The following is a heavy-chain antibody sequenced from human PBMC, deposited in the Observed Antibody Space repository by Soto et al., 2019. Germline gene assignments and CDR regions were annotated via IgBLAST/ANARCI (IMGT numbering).Heavy chain of an antibody. J-gene: IGHJ4*02. CDR2: IKQDGSEK. CDR3: ARDETYYYGSGPV. D-gene: IGHD3-10*01. CDR1: GFTFSTYW. V-gene: IGHV3-7*01. Sequence: SLRLSCAASGFTFSTYWMSWVRQAPGKGLEWVANIKQDGSEKYYVDSVKGRFTISRDNAKNSLYLQMNSLRAEDTAVYYCARDETYYYGSGPVGGQGTLVTVSS.